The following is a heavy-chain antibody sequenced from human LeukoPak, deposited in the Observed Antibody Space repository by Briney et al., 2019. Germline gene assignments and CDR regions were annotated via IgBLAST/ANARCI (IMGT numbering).Heavy chain of an antibody. CDR2: IIPIFGTA. V-gene: IGHV1-69*05. D-gene: IGHD6-13*01. CDR3: AREYRSSIDAFDI. J-gene: IGHJ3*02. CDR1: GGTFSSYA. Sequence: GASVKVSFKASGGTFSSYAISWVRQAPGQGLEWMGGIIPIFGTANYAQKFQGRVTITTDESTSTAYMELSSLRSEDTAVYYCAREYRSSIDAFDIWGQGTMVTVSS.